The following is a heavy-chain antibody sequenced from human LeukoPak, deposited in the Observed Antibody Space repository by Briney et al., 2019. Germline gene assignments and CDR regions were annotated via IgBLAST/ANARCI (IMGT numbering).Heavy chain of an antibody. CDR1: GGSISSSSYY. CDR3: ARDQRGYYYDSSGPLAFDP. CDR2: IYYSGST. D-gene: IGHD3-22*01. V-gene: IGHV4-39*07. Sequence: SETLSLTCTVSGGSISSSSYYWGWIRQPPGKGLEWIGSIYYSGSTYYNPSLKSRVTISVDTSKNQFSLKLSSVTAADTAVYYCARDQRGYYYDSSGPLAFDPWGQGTLVTVSS. J-gene: IGHJ5*02.